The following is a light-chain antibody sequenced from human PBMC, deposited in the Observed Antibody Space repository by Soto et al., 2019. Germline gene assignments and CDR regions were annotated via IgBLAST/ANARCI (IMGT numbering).Light chain of an antibody. J-gene: IGKJ1*01. CDR1: QSIGSA. V-gene: IGKV1-5*03. CDR3: LQGNRQWT. Sequence: DIEMTQSPSTLSASVGDRATITCRASQSIGSALAWYQHKAGEAPKLLIYQASSLHSGVPTRFSGSASGTDATITVSILQPDDSVSYFCLQGNRQWTFGEGTKVEIK. CDR2: QAS.